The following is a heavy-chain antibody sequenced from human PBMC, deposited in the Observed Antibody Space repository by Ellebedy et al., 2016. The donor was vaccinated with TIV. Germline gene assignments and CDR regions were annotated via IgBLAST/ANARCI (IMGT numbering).Heavy chain of an antibody. Sequence: PGGSLRLSCAASGFTFSSYAMSWVRQAPGKGLEWVSTISNTGSRTYYADSVAGRFIISRDNSKKTLYLQMNSLRAEDTAVYYCTSVRNDYGDYVGYWGQGTLVTVSS. V-gene: IGHV3-23*01. CDR1: GFTFSSYA. J-gene: IGHJ4*02. D-gene: IGHD4-17*01. CDR3: TSVRNDYGDYVGY. CDR2: ISNTGSRT.